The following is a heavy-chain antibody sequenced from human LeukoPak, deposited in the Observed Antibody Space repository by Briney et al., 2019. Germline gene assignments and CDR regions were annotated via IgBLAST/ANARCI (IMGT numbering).Heavy chain of an antibody. Sequence: ASVKVSCKASGYTFTSYYMHWVRQAPGQGLEWMGIINPSGGSTSYAQKFQGRVTMTRDTSTSTVYMELSSLRSEDTAVYYCARSVLIATHRAKGPHEWGSSAFDIWGQGTMVTVSS. CDR2: INPSGGST. V-gene: IGHV1-46*01. CDR3: ARSVLIATHRAKGPHEWGSSAFDI. D-gene: IGHD2-21*01. CDR1: GYTFTSYY. J-gene: IGHJ3*02.